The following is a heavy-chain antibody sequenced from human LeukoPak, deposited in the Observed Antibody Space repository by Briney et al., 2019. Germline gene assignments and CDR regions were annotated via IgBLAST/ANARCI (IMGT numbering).Heavy chain of an antibody. Sequence: ASVKVSCKASGYTFTGYYMHWVRQAPGQGPEWMGRINPNSGGTNYAQKFQGRVTMTRDTSISTAYMELSRLRSDDTAVYYCARGAAALMDYGMDVWGQGTTVTVSS. V-gene: IGHV1-2*06. CDR2: INPNSGGT. CDR1: GYTFTGYY. J-gene: IGHJ6*02. CDR3: ARGAAALMDYGMDV. D-gene: IGHD6-13*01.